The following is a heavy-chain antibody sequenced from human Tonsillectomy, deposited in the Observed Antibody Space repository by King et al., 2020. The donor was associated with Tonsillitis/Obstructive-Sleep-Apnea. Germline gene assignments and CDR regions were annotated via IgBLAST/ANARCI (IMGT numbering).Heavy chain of an antibody. CDR3: ARVIASRPTVYYMDV. D-gene: IGHD6-6*01. CDR1: GSSVNSDGYY. J-gene: IGHJ6*03. V-gene: IGHV4-31*03. CDR2: IYHRSGT. Sequence: VPLQESGPGLVKPSQTLSLTCTVSGSSVNSDGYYWTWLRHHPGKGLEWIGYIYHRSGTHYNPSLESRLTISMDRSKNLFSLRLNSVTAADTAIYYCARVIASRPTVYYMDVWGKGTTVFVSS.